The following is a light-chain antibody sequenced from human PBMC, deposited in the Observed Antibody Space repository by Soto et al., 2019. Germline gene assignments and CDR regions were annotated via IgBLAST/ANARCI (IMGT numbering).Light chain of an antibody. CDR2: RNN. V-gene: IGLV1-47*01. CDR3: AAWDDSLSGYVV. Sequence: SVLTQPPSASRTPGQRVTISCSGSSSNIGSNYVYWYQQLPGTAPKLLIYRNNQRPSGVPDRFSGSKSGTSASLAISGLRSEDEADYYCAAWDDSLSGYVVFGGGTQLTVL. J-gene: IGLJ2*01. CDR1: SSNIGSNY.